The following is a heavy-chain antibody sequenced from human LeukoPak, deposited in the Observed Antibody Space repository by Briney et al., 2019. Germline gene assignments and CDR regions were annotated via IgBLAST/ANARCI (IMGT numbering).Heavy chain of an antibody. V-gene: IGHV3-23*01. J-gene: IGHJ3*02. Sequence: GGSLRLSCAASGFTFSSYAMSWVRQAPGKGLEWVSAISGSGGSTYYADSVKGRFTISRDNSKHTLYLQMNSMRAEDTAVYYCAKRQGRGSYYMGAFDIWGQGTMVTVSS. CDR2: ISGSGGST. CDR3: AKRQGRGSYYMGAFDI. CDR1: GFTFSSYA. D-gene: IGHD1-26*01.